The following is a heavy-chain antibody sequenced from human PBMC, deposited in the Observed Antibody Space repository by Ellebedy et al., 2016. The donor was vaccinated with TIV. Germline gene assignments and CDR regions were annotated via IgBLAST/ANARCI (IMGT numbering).Heavy chain of an antibody. D-gene: IGHD6-13*01. CDR3: ARGSLVAVGTEGFGDY. V-gene: IGHV3-48*01. J-gene: IGHJ4*02. CDR1: GSSLRRYA. CDR2: ISISSSNI. Sequence: GGSLRLSXEASGSSLRRYAMNWVRQAPGKGLEWVAYISISSSNIHYAESVKGRFTISRDNAKNSLYLQMNSLRAEDTAVYYCARGSLVAVGTEGFGDYWGQGTLVTVSS.